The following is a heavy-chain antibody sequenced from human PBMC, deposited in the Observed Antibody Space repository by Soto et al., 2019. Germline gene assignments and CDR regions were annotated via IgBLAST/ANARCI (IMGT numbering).Heavy chain of an antibody. CDR1: GFTFSDHY. D-gene: IGHD4-17*01. J-gene: IGHJ4*02. CDR2: TRNKANSYTT. Sequence: GGSLRLSCAASGFTFSDHYMDWVRQAPGKGLEWVGRTRNKANSYTTEYAASVKGRFTTSRDDSKNSLYLQMNSLKTEDTAVYYCARSHDYGDWNDYWGQGTLVTVSS. V-gene: IGHV3-72*01. CDR3: ARSHDYGDWNDY.